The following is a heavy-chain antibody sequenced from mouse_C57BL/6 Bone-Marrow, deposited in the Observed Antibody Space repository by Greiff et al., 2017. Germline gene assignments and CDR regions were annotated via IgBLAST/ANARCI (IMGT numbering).Heavy chain of an antibody. Sequence: EVKLVESGGGLVQPGGSLSLSCAASGFTFTDYYMSWVRQPPGKALEWLGFIRNKANGYTTEYSASVKGRFTISRDNSQSILYLQMNALRAEDSATYYCARYWGYYGSSSLMDYWGQGTSVTVSS. CDR3: ARYWGYYGSSSLMDY. CDR1: GFTFTDYY. J-gene: IGHJ4*01. D-gene: IGHD1-1*01. CDR2: IRNKANGYTT. V-gene: IGHV7-3*01.